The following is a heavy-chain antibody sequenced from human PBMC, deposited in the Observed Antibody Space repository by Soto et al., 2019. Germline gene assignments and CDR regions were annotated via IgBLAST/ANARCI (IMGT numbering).Heavy chain of an antibody. CDR3: ARKTYYYGSAYGMDV. V-gene: IGHV3-21*01. D-gene: IGHD3-10*01. J-gene: IGHJ6*02. CDR2: ISSSSSYI. CDR1: GFTFSSYS. Sequence: EVQLVESGGGLVKPGGSLRLSCAASGFTFSSYSMNWVRQAPGKGLEWVSSISSSSSYIYYADSVKGRFTISRDNAKNSLYLQMNSLRAEDTAVYYCARKTYYYGSAYGMDVWCQWTTVTVSS.